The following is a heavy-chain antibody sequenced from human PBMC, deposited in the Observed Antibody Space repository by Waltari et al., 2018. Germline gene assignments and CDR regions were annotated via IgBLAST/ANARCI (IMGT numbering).Heavy chain of an antibody. CDR1: GGSISSGSYY. V-gene: IGHV4-61*02. CDR2: IYTSGGT. D-gene: IGHD6-13*01. Sequence: QVQLQESGPGLVKPSQTLSLTCTVSGGSISSGSYYWSWIRQPAGKGLEWIGRIYTSGGTNYNPSRKSRVTISVDTSKNQFSLKLSSVTAADTAVYYCARDSPGIAAAGPRQDYWGQGTLVTVSS. J-gene: IGHJ4*02. CDR3: ARDSPGIAAAGPRQDY.